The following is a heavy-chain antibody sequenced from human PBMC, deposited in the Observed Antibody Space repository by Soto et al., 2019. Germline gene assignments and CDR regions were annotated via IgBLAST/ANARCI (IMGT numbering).Heavy chain of an antibody. J-gene: IGHJ5*02. V-gene: IGHV4-59*01. Sequence: SETLSLTCTVSGDSISSYYWSWIRQPPGKGLEWIGYIYYSGYTNYNPSLKSRVTISVDTSKNQFSLKLSSVTAADTAVYYCARVLFGRGNWFDPWGQGTLVTVSS. CDR3: ARVLFGRGNWFDP. CDR2: IYYSGYT. CDR1: GDSISSYY. D-gene: IGHD3-3*01.